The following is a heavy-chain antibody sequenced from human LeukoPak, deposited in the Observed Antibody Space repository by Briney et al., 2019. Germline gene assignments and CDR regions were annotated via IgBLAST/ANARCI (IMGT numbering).Heavy chain of an antibody. Sequence: ASETLSLTCTVSGGSVSSGSYYWSWIRQPPGKGLEWIGYIYYSGSTNYNPSLKSRVTISVDTSKNQFSLKLSSVTAADTAVYYCAREGLRTSSNWFDPWGQGTLVTVSS. CDR1: GGSVSSGSYY. CDR3: AREGLRTSSNWFDP. CDR2: IYYSGST. D-gene: IGHD5-12*01. V-gene: IGHV4-61*01. J-gene: IGHJ5*02.